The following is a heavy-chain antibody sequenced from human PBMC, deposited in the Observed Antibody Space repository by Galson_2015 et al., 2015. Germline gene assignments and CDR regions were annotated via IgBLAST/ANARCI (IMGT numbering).Heavy chain of an antibody. J-gene: IGHJ5*02. Sequence: SLRLSCAASGFTFSNAWMSWVRQAPGKGLEWVGRIKSKTDGGTTDYAAPVKGRFTISRDDSKNTLYLQMNSLKTEDTAVYYCTTDRKDIVVVPAAPDPWGQGTLVTVSS. D-gene: IGHD2-2*01. V-gene: IGHV3-15*01. CDR1: GFTFSNAW. CDR3: TTDRKDIVVVPAAPDP. CDR2: IKSKTDGGTT.